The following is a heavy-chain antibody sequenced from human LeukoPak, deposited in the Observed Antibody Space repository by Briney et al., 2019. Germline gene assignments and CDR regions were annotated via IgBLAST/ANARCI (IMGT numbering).Heavy chain of an antibody. Sequence: RGESLKISCKGSGYSFTSYWIGWVRPMPGKGLEWMGFIYPADSDTRYSPSFQGQVTISTDKSISTAYLQWSSLKASDSAMYYCARHRSMVSLDYWGQGTPVTVSS. J-gene: IGHJ4*02. V-gene: IGHV5-51*01. CDR2: IYPADSDT. CDR3: ARHRSMVSLDY. D-gene: IGHD4/OR15-4a*01. CDR1: GYSFTSYW.